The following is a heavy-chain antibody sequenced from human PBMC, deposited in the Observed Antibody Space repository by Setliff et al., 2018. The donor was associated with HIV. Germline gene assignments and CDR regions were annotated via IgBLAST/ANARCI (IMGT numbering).Heavy chain of an antibody. V-gene: IGHV4-4*07. Sequence: SETLSLTCTVSGGSISSYYWSWIRQPAGKGLEWIGRIYTSGNTNYNPSLKSLKSRVTMSVDTSKNQFSLRLSSVAAGDTAVYYCARSIVPVASGYYYFEYWGQGTLVTVSS. CDR2: IYTSGNT. D-gene: IGHD3-3*01. CDR1: GGSISSYY. J-gene: IGHJ4*02. CDR3: ARSIVPVASGYYYFEY.